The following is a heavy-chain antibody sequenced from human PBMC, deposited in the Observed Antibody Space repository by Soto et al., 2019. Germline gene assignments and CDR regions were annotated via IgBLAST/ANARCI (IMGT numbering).Heavy chain of an antibody. CDR1: GFTVSSNY. D-gene: IGHD2-15*01. V-gene: IGHV3-66*01. CDR2: IYSGGST. Sequence: GGSLRLSCTASGFTVSSNYMSWVRQAPGKGLEWVSVIYSGGSTYYADSVKGRFTISRDNSENTLYLQMNSLRAEDTAVYYCARTCSGGTCSFDYWGQGTLVTVSS. J-gene: IGHJ4*02. CDR3: ARTCSGGTCSFDY.